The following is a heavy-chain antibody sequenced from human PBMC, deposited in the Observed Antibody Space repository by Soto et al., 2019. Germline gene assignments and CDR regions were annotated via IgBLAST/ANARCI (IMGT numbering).Heavy chain of an antibody. Sequence: QVQLVQSGAEVKKPGASVKVSCKASGYTFSSYGISWVRQAPGQGLEWMGWISAYNGNTNYAQKFQGRVTMTTDTPTSTAYMELRSLRSDDTAVYYCARTGSNSYYGSGSCLAYWGQVTLVTVSS. CDR3: ARTGSNSYYGSGSCLAY. V-gene: IGHV1-18*01. CDR1: GYTFSSYG. J-gene: IGHJ4*02. CDR2: ISAYNGNT. D-gene: IGHD3-10*01.